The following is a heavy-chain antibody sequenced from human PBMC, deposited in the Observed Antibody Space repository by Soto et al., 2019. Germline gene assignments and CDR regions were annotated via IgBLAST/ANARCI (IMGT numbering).Heavy chain of an antibody. CDR2: IYYSGST. J-gene: IGHJ5*02. V-gene: IGHV4-39*07. Sequence: KASETLSLTCTVSGGSISSSSYYWGWIRQPPGKGLEWIGSIYYSGSTYYNPSLKSRVAISVDTSKNQFSLKLSSVTAADTAVYYCARDGIAVAGRANWFDPWGQGTLVTVSS. CDR3: ARDGIAVAGRANWFDP. CDR1: GGSISSSSYY. D-gene: IGHD6-19*01.